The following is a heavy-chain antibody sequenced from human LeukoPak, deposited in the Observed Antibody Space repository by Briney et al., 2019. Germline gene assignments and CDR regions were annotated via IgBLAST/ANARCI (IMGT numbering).Heavy chain of an antibody. D-gene: IGHD6-6*01. Sequence: ASVKVSCKASGGTFTSYAISWVRQAPGQGLEWMGGIIPIFGTGNYAQKYQGRVTITTDESTSTAYMELSSLSSEDTAVYYCARDHLFEYSISSRGSGRWFDPWGQGTLVTVSS. V-gene: IGHV1-69*05. J-gene: IGHJ5*02. CDR1: GGTFTSYA. CDR3: ARDHLFEYSISSRGSGRWFDP. CDR2: IIPIFGTG.